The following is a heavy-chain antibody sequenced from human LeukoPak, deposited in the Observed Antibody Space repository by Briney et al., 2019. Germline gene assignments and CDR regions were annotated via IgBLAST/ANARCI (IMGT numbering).Heavy chain of an antibody. CDR3: ARENVLAVAGRNYYYGMDV. CDR1: GFIISDYD. D-gene: IGHD6-19*01. J-gene: IGHJ6*04. V-gene: IGHV3-13*01. CDR2: IGVGADI. Sequence: GGSLRLSCAVSGFIISDYDMHWVRQVTGKGLEWVSTIGVGADIYYSDSVRGRLTISRDIATNSLILQMNSLRGGDTAVYYRARENVLAVAGRNYYYGMDVWGEGTTVTVSS.